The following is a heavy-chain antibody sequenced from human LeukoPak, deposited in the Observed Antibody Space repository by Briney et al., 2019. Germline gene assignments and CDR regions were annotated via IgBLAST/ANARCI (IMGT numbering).Heavy chain of an antibody. Sequence: GGSLRLSCAASGFTFSNYWMSWVRQAPGKGLEWVANIKQDGSEKYYVDSVKGRFTISRDNAKNSLYLQMNSLRAEDTAVYYCARTDRGVAAFDIWGQGTMVTVSS. D-gene: IGHD3-10*01. CDR3: ARTDRGVAAFDI. V-gene: IGHV3-7*01. CDR2: IKQDGSEK. CDR1: GFTFSNYW. J-gene: IGHJ3*02.